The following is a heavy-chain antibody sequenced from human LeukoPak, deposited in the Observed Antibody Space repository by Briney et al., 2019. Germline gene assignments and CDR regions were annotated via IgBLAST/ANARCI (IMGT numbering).Heavy chain of an antibody. CDR1: GFTFGDHI. CDR3: VRQFAS. CDR2: VSGSGSTV. J-gene: IGHJ4*02. Sequence: GGSLGLSCAASGFTFGDHIMNWVRQLPGKRLEWVAYVSGSGSTVYYADSVKGRFTVSRDNGKSSLYLQVNSLRVEDTALYYCVRQFASWGQGTLVTVSS. V-gene: IGHV3-48*01.